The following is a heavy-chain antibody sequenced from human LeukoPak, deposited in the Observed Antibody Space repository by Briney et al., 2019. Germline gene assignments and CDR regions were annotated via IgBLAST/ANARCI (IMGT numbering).Heavy chain of an antibody. CDR2: IKQDGSAK. J-gene: IGHJ4*02. V-gene: IGHV3-7*01. CDR3: ARWITMMPY. D-gene: IGHD3-22*01. CDR1: GFTFSSYW. Sequence: GESLRLSCAASGFTFSSYWMSWVRQAPGKGLELVANIKQDGSAKYYVDSVKGRFTISRDNAKNSLYLQMNSLRAEDTAEYYCARWITMMPYWGQGTLVTVSS.